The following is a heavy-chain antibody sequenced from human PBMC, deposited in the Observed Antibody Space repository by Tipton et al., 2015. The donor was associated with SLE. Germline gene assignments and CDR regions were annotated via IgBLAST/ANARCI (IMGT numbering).Heavy chain of an antibody. CDR3: AKGGPGNWSPGMTMVRGIS. J-gene: IGHJ4*02. CDR1: GFTFSSYG. CDR2: IRFDGTNK. Sequence: SLRLSCEASGFTFSSYGMHWVRQAPGKGLEWVAFIRFDGTNKDSADSVKGRFTISRDNSKNTLYLQMNSLRADDTAVYYCAKGGPGNWSPGMTMVRGISWGQGTLVTVSS. D-gene: IGHD3-10*01. V-gene: IGHV3-30*02.